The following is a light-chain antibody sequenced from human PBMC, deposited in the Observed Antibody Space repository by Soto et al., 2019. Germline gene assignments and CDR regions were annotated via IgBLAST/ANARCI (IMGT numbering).Light chain of an antibody. V-gene: IGLV2-14*01. CDR1: SSDVGGYNY. J-gene: IGLJ1*01. CDR3: SSYTSSSFYV. CDR2: DVS. Sequence: QSVLTQPASVSGSPGQPITISCTGTSSDVGGYNYVSWYQQHPGKAPKLMIYDVSNRPSGVSNRFSGSKSGNTASLTISGLQAEDEADYYCSSYTSSSFYVFGTGTKVTVL.